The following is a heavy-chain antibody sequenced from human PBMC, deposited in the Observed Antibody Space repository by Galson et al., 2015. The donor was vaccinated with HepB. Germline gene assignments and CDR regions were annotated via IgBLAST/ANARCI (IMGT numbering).Heavy chain of an antibody. CDR2: ISESGSNT. CDR3: AKAAAADDSFFYYGVDV. Sequence: SRRLSCAXAGCTFSFFAMSWFRQAPGKGLEXXSAISESGSNTYYAASANGRLTISRDNSKNTLYLQMTGLTAEDTAMYYCAKAAAADDSFFYYGVDVWGQATTDTVSS. D-gene: IGHD6-13*01. V-gene: IGHV3-23*01. CDR1: GCTFSFFA. J-gene: IGHJ6*02.